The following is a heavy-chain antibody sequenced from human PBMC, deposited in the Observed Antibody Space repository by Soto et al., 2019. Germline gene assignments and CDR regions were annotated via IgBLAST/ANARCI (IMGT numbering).Heavy chain of an antibody. CDR2: ITSSGNTI. Sequence: GGSLRLSCAASGFTFSDFYMSWIRQAPGKGLEWVSYITSSGNTIYYADSVKGRFTISRDDAQNSLFLQMDSLRADDTAVYYCARVSSGWHIAGATLDCWGQGTLVTVSS. J-gene: IGHJ4*02. CDR3: ARVSSGWHIAGATLDC. D-gene: IGHD6-19*01. V-gene: IGHV3-11*01. CDR1: GFTFSDFY.